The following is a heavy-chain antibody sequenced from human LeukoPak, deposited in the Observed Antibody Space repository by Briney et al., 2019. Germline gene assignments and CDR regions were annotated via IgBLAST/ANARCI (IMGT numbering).Heavy chain of an antibody. J-gene: IGHJ4*02. Sequence: PSETLSLTCTVSGGSISSGSYYWSWIRQPAGKGLEWIGRIYTSGSTNYNPSLKSRVTISVDTSKYQFSLKLSSVTAADTAVYYCARAMVRGVIDYWGQGTLVTVSS. V-gene: IGHV4-61*02. D-gene: IGHD3-10*01. CDR3: ARAMVRGVIDY. CDR1: GGSISSGSYY. CDR2: IYTSGST.